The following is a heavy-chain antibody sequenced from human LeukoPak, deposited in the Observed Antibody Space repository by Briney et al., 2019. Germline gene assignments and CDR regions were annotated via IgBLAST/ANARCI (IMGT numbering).Heavy chain of an antibody. CDR3: AIGGLLLFGELSDPSFDY. CDR2: INPNSGVT. Sequence: ASVKVSCKASGYTFTGYYMHWVRQAPGQGLEWMGRINPNSGVTNYAHKSQGKVTMTRDTSLSTAYTELSRLRSDDTAVYYCAIGGLLLFGELSDPSFDYWRQGTLV. V-gene: IGHV1-2*06. D-gene: IGHD3-10*01. CDR1: GYTFTGYY. J-gene: IGHJ4*02.